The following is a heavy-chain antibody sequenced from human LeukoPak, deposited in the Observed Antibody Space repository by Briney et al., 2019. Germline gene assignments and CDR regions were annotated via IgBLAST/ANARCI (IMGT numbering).Heavy chain of an antibody. Sequence: GGSLRLSCAASGFTFSSYAMHWVRQAPGKGLEYVSAISSNGGSTYYANSVKGRFTISRDNPKNTLYLQMGSLRAEDMAVYYCARDGRDYVWGSYDYWGQGTLVTVSS. CDR2: ISSNGGST. CDR3: ARDGRDYVWGSYDY. V-gene: IGHV3-64*01. D-gene: IGHD3-16*01. CDR1: GFTFSSYA. J-gene: IGHJ4*02.